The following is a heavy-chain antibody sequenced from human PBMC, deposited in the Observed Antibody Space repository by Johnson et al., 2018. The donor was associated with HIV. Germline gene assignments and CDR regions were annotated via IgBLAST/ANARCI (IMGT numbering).Heavy chain of an antibody. Sequence: EQLVESGGGLVQPGGSLRLSCAASGFTFSSYWMSWVRQAPGKGLEWVANIKQDGSEKYYVDSVKGRFTISRDNAKNSLYLQMNSLRAEDTAVYYCARESITMIVVVTHDAFDIWGQGTMVTVSS. D-gene: IGHD3-22*01. CDR1: GFTFSSYW. CDR3: ARESITMIVVVTHDAFDI. CDR2: IKQDGSEK. V-gene: IGHV3-7*01. J-gene: IGHJ3*02.